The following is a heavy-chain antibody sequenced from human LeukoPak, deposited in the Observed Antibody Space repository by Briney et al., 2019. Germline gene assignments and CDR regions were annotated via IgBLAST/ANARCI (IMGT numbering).Heavy chain of an antibody. Sequence: PSETLSLTCTVSGGSLSSDYWSWIRQPPGKGLEWIAYIYYSGSTNYNPSLKSRVTISVDTSKNQFSLNLISVTAADTAVYYCARRAAGTYWSFDLWGRGTLVTVSS. D-gene: IGHD6-13*01. J-gene: IGHJ2*01. CDR2: IYYSGST. CDR3: ARRAAGTYWSFDL. V-gene: IGHV4-59*01. CDR1: GGSLSSDY.